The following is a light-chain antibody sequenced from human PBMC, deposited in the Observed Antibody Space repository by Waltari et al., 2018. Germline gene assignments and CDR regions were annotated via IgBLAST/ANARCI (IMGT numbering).Light chain of an antibody. V-gene: IGKV3-20*01. J-gene: IGKJ3*01. CDR1: QSVSSSY. CDR3: QQYGSSPIFT. Sequence: EIVLTQSPGTLSLSPGERATPPCRASQSVSSSYLAWYQQKPGQAPRPLIYGASSSATGIPDRFSGSGSGTDFTLTISRLEPEDFAVYYCQQYGSSPIFTFGPGTKVDIK. CDR2: GAS.